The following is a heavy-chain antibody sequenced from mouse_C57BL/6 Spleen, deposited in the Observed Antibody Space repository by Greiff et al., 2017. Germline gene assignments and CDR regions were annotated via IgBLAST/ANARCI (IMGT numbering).Heavy chain of an antibody. CDR1: GYTFTEYT. CDR2: FYPGSGSI. J-gene: IGHJ2*01. D-gene: IGHD1-1*01. Sequence: QVQLQQSGAELVKPGASVKLSCKASGYTFTEYTIHWVKQRSGQGLEWIGWFYPGSGSIKYNEKFKDKATLTADKSSSTVYMELSRLTSEDSAVYFCARHEDPIHYYGSSSYYFDYWGQGTTLTVSS. CDR3: ARHEDPIHYYGSSSYYFDY. V-gene: IGHV1-62-2*01.